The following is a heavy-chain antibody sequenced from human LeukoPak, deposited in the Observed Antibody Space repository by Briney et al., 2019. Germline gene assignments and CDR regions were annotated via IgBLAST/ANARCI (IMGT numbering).Heavy chain of an antibody. Sequence: GGSLRLSCAASGFTFSSYVMHWVRQAPGKGLEWVAFISYDGSNKYYADSVKGRFTISRDNSKNTLYLQMNNLRAEDSAFYYCAKAAIRYTTRWNNFDYWGQGTLVTVSS. CDR1: GFTFSSYV. J-gene: IGHJ4*02. CDR2: ISYDGSNK. V-gene: IGHV3-30*18. CDR3: AKAAIRYTTRWNNFDY. D-gene: IGHD2-2*02.